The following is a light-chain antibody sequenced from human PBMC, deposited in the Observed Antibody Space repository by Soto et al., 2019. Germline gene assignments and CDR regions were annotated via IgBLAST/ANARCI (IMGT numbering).Light chain of an antibody. J-gene: IGKJ3*01. V-gene: IGKV1-39*01. CDR3: QQKYNTTFA. Sequence: DIQMTRSPSSLSASVGCRVTITCQASQSISTYLNWYQQKQGKAPKLMIYAASSLQSGVPPRFSGIVSGTDGTLTISSLKQEDVATFDCQQKYNTTFAFGPGTKVDIK. CDR2: AAS. CDR1: QSISTY.